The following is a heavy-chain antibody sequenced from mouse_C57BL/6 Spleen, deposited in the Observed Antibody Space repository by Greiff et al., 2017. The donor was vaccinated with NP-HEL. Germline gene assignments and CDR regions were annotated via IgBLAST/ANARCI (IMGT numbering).Heavy chain of an antibody. CDR2: IYPGDGDT. D-gene: IGHD1-1*01. CDR3: ARVPLTTVVGDWYFDV. V-gene: IGHV1-80*01. Sequence: VQLQQSGAELVKPGASVKISCKASGYAFSSYWMNWVKQRPGKGLEWIGQIYPGDGDTNYNGKFKGKATLTADKSSITAYMQLSSLTSEDSAVYFCARVPLTTVVGDWYFDVWGTGTTVTVSS. J-gene: IGHJ1*03. CDR1: GYAFSSYW.